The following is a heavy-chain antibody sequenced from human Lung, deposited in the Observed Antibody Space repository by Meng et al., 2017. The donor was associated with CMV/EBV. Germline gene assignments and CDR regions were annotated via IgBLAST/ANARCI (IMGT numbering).Heavy chain of an antibody. V-gene: IGHV3-9*01. Sequence: GGSLRLXXVRSGFIYENYAMHWVRPAPGKGLEWVSGITWNSGNIDYADSVKGRFTVSRDNAKNSVYLQMNSLIPEDTAFDYCARDVGEYYWPSKGMDVWGQGTTVTVSS. CDR3: ARDVGEYYWPSKGMDV. J-gene: IGHJ6*02. D-gene: IGHD3-10*01. CDR1: GFIYENYA. CDR2: ITWNSGNI.